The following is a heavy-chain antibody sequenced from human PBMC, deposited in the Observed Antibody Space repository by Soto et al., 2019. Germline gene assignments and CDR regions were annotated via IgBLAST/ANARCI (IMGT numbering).Heavy chain of an antibody. D-gene: IGHD2-21*02. CDR2: ISYDGSNK. Sequence: QVQLVESGGGVVQPGRSLRLSCAASGFTFSSYGMHWVRQAPGKGLEWVEVISYDGSNKYYADSVKGRFTISRDNSKNTLYLQMNSLRAEDTAVYYCAKVYPEVVTAIPDFDYWGQGTLVTVSS. J-gene: IGHJ4*02. V-gene: IGHV3-30*18. CDR1: GFTFSSYG. CDR3: AKVYPEVVTAIPDFDY.